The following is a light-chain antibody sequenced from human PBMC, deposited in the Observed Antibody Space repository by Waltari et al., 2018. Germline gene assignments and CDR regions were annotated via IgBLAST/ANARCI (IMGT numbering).Light chain of an antibody. V-gene: IGLV8-61*01. Sequence: QTVVTQEPSFSVSPGGTVTLTCGLNSGSVSTSYYPSWYQQTPGQAPRTLIYSTNTRSSWVPVRFSGSNLGNKAALTITGAQADDESDYYCVLYMGSGIWVFGGGTKLTVL. CDR1: SGSVSTSYY. CDR3: VLYMGSGIWV. CDR2: STN. J-gene: IGLJ3*02.